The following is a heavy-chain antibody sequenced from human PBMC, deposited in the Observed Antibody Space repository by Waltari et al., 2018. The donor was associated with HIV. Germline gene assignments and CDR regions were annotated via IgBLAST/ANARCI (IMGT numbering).Heavy chain of an antibody. CDR1: AVAFGVSA. D-gene: IGHD5-18*01. Sequence: LLACGWGLWQPRRSLTCACRVSAVAFGVSAFIWFSQAPGKGLEWVGFIRSKTDGGTTEYAASVKDRFTISRDDSKSIADLQMNSLKTEDTAVYYCSRSRGYSYGYADYWGQGTLVTVSS. CDR3: SRSRGYSYGYADY. V-gene: IGHV3-49*03. J-gene: IGHJ4*02. CDR2: IRSKTDGGTT.